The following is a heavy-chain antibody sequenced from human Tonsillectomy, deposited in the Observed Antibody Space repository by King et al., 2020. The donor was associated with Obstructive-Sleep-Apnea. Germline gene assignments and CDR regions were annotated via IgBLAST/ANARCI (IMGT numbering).Heavy chain of an antibody. CDR2: IYYSGST. CDR1: GGSISRGGYY. Sequence: QLQESGPGLVKPSQTLSLTCTVSGGSISRGGYYWSWIRQHPGKGLEWIGYIYYSGSTYYNPSLKSRVTISVDTSKNQFSLKLSSVTAADTAVYYCARYFEWLVPYGMDVWGQGTTVTVSS. V-gene: IGHV4-31*03. D-gene: IGHD6-19*01. CDR3: ARYFEWLVPYGMDV. J-gene: IGHJ6*02.